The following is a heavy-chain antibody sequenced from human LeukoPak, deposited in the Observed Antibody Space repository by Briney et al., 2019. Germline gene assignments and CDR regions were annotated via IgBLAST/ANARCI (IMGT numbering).Heavy chain of an antibody. CDR3: ARAPPYYYESTGYYRRCGYFDY. D-gene: IGHD3-22*01. CDR1: GFTFSRYW. Sequence: GGSLRLSCVASGFTFSRYWMSWVRQAPGKGLEWVANIKQDGSEKYYVDSVKGRFTISRDNAKNSLYLQLDSLRAEDTAVYYCARAPPYYYESTGYYRRCGYFDYWGQGTLVTVSS. J-gene: IGHJ4*02. V-gene: IGHV3-7*01. CDR2: IKQDGSEK.